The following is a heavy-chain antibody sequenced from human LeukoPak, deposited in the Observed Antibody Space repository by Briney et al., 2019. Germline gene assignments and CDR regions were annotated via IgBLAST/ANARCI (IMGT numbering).Heavy chain of an antibody. CDR1: GFTFSSYA. CDR2: ISSNGGST. CDR3: ARGIVVPAAKGGFWFDP. J-gene: IGHJ5*02. Sequence: PGGSLRLSCAASGFTFSSYAMHWVRQAPGKGLEHVSAISSNGGSTYYANSVKGRFTISRDNSKNTLYLQMGSLRAEDMAVYYCARGIVVPAAKGGFWFDPWGQGTLVTVSS. D-gene: IGHD2-2*01. V-gene: IGHV3-64*01.